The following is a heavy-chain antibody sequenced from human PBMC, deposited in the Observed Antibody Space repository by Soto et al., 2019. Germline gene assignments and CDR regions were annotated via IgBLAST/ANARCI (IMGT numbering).Heavy chain of an antibody. Sequence: SETLSLTCAVSGYSIRNGYYWGWNRQPPGEGLEWIGTIYHSGSTYYNPSLKSRVTISVDASENHFSLKLSSVTAADTAVYYCARVGPYCGGDCYSPPPWGQGTMVTVSS. J-gene: IGHJ5*02. CDR3: ARVGPYCGGDCYSPPP. V-gene: IGHV4-38-2*01. CDR2: IYHSGST. CDR1: GYSIRNGYY. D-gene: IGHD2-21*02.